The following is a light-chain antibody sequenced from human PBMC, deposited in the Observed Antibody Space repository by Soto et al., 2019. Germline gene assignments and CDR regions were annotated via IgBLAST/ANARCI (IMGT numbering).Light chain of an antibody. CDR1: SSDVGSYNL. V-gene: IGLV2-23*02. CDR3: CSYAGSSTPVV. J-gene: IGLJ2*01. Sequence: QSVLTQSASVSGSPGQSITISCTGTSSDVGSYNLVSWYQQHPGKAPKLMIYEVSKRPSGVSNRFSGSKSGNTASLTISGLQAEDEADYYCCSYAGSSTPVVFGGGTKVTVL. CDR2: EVS.